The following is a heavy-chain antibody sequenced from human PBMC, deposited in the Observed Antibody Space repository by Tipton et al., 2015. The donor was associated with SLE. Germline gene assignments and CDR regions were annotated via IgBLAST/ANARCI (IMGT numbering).Heavy chain of an antibody. V-gene: IGHV4-34*01. CDR3: AYSRRIAIFGVVDDF. CDR2: ISHGGST. D-gene: IGHD3-3*01. CDR1: GASISSYY. Sequence: TLSLTCTVSGASISSYYWSWIRQPPGKGLEWIGEISHGGSTNYNPSLKSRVTISMDTSKNQFSLKLSSVTAADTAVYYCAYSRRIAIFGVVDDFWSQGTLVTVPS. J-gene: IGHJ4*02.